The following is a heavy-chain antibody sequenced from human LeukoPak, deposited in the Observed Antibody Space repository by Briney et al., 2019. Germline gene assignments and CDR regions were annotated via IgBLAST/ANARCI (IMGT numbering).Heavy chain of an antibody. CDR3: ASNSGSYYNCFDP. V-gene: IGHV4-34*01. CDR2: INHSGST. CDR1: GGSFSGYY. D-gene: IGHD1-26*01. Sequence: ASETLSLTCAVYGGSFSGYYWSWIRQPPGKGLEWIGEINHSGSTNYNPSLKSRVTISVDTSKNQFSLKLSSVTAADTAVYYCASNSGSYYNCFDPWGQGTLVTVSS. J-gene: IGHJ5*02.